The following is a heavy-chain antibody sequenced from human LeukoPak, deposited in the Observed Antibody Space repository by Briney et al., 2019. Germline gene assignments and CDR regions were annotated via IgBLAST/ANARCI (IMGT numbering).Heavy chain of an antibody. CDR1: GFTVSSNY. Sequence: GGSLRLSCAASGFTVSSNYVSWVRQAPGKGLEWVSVIYSGGSTYYADSVKGRFTISRDNSKNTLYLQMNSPRAEDTAVYYCARLFKVVPAAIHTLGQGTLVTVSS. D-gene: IGHD2-2*01. V-gene: IGHV3-53*01. CDR2: IYSGGST. CDR3: ARLFKVVPAAIHT. J-gene: IGHJ5*02.